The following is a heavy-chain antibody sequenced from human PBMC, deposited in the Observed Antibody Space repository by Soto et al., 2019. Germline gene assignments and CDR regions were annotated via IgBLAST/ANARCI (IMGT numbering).Heavy chain of an antibody. V-gene: IGHV1-69*12. Sequence: QVQLVQSGAEVKKPGSSVKVSCKASGGTFSSYGISWVRQAPGQGLEWMGGSIPIFGTANYAQKFQGRVTITADESTSTAYMELSSLRSEDTAVYYCARVGTYYYDSSGYPYGMDVWGQGTTVTVSS. D-gene: IGHD3-22*01. CDR2: SIPIFGTA. CDR1: GGTFSSYG. J-gene: IGHJ6*02. CDR3: ARVGTYYYDSSGYPYGMDV.